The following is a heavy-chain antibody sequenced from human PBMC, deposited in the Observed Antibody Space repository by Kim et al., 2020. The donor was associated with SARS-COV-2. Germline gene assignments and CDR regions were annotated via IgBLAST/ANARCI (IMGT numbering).Heavy chain of an antibody. D-gene: IGHD2-2*01. CDR3: ARQKEGIPAAISYYYYYGMDV. CDR1: GYSFTSYW. CDR2: IDPSDSYT. V-gene: IGHV5-10-1*01. J-gene: IGHJ6*02. Sequence: GESLKISCKGSGYSFTSYWISWVRQMPGKGLEWMGRIDPSDSYTNYSPSFQGHVTISADKSISTAYLQWSSLKASDTAMYYCARQKEGIPAAISYYYYYGMDVWGQGTTVTVSS.